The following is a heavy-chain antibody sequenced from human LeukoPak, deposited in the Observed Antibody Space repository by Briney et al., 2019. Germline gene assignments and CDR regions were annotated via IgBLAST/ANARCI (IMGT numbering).Heavy chain of an antibody. CDR1: GGSISSGFYY. J-gene: IGHJ4*02. V-gene: IGHV4-61*02. Sequence: SETLSLTCTVSGGSISSGFYYWSWIRQPAGKGLDWIGRIYTSGSTNYNPSLKSRISISVDTSKNQFSLKLTSVTAADTAVYYCAREHPRGEVDDFDYWGQGTLVTVSS. D-gene: IGHD3-16*01. CDR2: IYTSGST. CDR3: AREHPRGEVDDFDY.